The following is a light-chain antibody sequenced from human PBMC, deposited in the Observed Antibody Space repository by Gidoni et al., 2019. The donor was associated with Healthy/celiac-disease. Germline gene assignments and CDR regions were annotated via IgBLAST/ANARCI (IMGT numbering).Light chain of an antibody. V-gene: IGKV1-39*01. Sequence: DIQMTQSPSSLSASVGDRVTITCRASQSLSSYLNWYQQKPGKAPKLLIYAASSLQSGVPSRFSGSGSGTDFTLTISSLQPEDFATYYCQQSYSTPXTFGQGTKLEIK. CDR3: QQSYSTPXT. CDR1: QSLSSY. J-gene: IGKJ2*01. CDR2: AAS.